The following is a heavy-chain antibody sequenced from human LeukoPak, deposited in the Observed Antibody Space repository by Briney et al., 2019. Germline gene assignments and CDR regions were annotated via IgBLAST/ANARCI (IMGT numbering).Heavy chain of an antibody. D-gene: IGHD6-13*01. Sequence: PGGSLRLSCAASGFTFSSYGMHWVRQAPGKGLEWVAVISYDGSNKYYADSVKGRFTISRDNSKNTLYLQMNSLRAEDTAVYYCAKDLYSSSWLNYFDYWGQGTLVTVSS. CDR2: ISYDGSNK. CDR3: AKDLYSSSWLNYFDY. V-gene: IGHV3-30*18. CDR1: GFTFSSYG. J-gene: IGHJ4*02.